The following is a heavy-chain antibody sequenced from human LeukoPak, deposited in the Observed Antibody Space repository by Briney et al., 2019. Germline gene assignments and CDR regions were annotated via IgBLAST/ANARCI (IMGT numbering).Heavy chain of an antibody. D-gene: IGHD6-13*01. V-gene: IGHV4-4*02. Sequence: PSETLSLTCAVSGGSISSSNWWSWVRQPPGKGLEWIGEIYHSGSTNYNPSLKSRVTISVDKSKNQFSLKLSSVTAADTAVYYCARLGRYSSSSDYFDYWGQGTLVTVSS. CDR2: IYHSGST. CDR1: GGSISSSNW. CDR3: ARLGRYSSSSDYFDY. J-gene: IGHJ4*02.